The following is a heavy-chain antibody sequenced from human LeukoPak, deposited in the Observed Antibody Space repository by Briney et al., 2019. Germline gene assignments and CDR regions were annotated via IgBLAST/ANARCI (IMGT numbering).Heavy chain of an antibody. CDR2: INHSGST. CDR3: ARAKDWFDP. CDR1: GGSFSGYY. Sequence: SETLSLTCAVYGGSFSGYYWSWIRQPPGKGLEWIGEINHSGSTNYNPSLKSRVTIPVDTSKNQFSLKLSSVTAADTAVYYCARAKDWFDPWGQGTLVTVSS. V-gene: IGHV4-34*01. J-gene: IGHJ5*02.